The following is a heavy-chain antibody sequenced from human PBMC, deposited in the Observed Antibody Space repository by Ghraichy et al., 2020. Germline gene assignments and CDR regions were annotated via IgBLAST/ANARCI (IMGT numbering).Heavy chain of an antibody. CDR1: GFNFSSYG. J-gene: IGHJ6*02. V-gene: IGHV3-30*18. Sequence: GESLNISCAASGFNFSSYGMQWVRQAPGKGLEWVAVTSYDGNNRYYADSVKGRFTISRDNSKNTLDLQMNSLRADDMAIYYCAKVRGTGTIYYHYGLDVWGQGTTVTV. CDR2: TSYDGNNR. D-gene: IGHD3/OR15-3a*01. CDR3: AKVRGTGTIYYHYGLDV.